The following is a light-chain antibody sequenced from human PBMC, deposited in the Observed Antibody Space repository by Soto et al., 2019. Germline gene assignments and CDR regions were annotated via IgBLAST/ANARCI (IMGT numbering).Light chain of an antibody. CDR1: QSVGSN. J-gene: IGKJ1*01. Sequence: EIVMTQSPDTLSVSPGARATLSCRASQSVGSNLAWYQQKPGQAPRLLIYGASSRATGIPDRFSGSGSGTEFTLTISRLDPEYFAVYDCQQYGSSGTFGQGTKVDIK. CDR2: GAS. V-gene: IGKV3-20*01. CDR3: QQYGSSGT.